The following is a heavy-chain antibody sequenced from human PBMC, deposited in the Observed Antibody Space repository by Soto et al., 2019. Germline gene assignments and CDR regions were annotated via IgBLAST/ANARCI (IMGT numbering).Heavy chain of an antibody. CDR1: GFTFSSYG. CDR3: AKDLRSSSAPDAFDI. Sequence: GGSLRLSCAASGFTFSSYGMHWVRQAPGKGLEWVAVISYDGSNKYYADSVKGRFTISRDNSKNTLYLQMNSLRAEDTAVYYCAKDLRSSSAPDAFDIWGQGTMVTVSS. D-gene: IGHD6-6*01. J-gene: IGHJ3*02. V-gene: IGHV3-30*18. CDR2: ISYDGSNK.